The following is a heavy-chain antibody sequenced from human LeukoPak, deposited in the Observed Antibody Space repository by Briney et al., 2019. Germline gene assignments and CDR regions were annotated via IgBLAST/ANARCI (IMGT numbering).Heavy chain of an antibody. D-gene: IGHD3-22*01. V-gene: IGHV2-5*02. CDR2: IYWDDDK. Sequence: SGPTLVNPTQTLTLTCTFSGFSLSTSGVGVGWIRQPPGKALEWLALIYWDDDKRYSPSLKSRLTITKDTSKNQVVLTMTSMDPVDTATYYCAHRLSYYYDSSGYWADWFDPWGQGTQVTVSS. CDR3: AHRLSYYYDSSGYWADWFDP. CDR1: GFSLSTSGVG. J-gene: IGHJ5*02.